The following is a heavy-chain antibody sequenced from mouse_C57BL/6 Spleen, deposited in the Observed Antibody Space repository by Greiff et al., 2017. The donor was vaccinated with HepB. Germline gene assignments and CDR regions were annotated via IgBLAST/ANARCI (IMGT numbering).Heavy chain of an antibody. Sequence: VQLKESGPELVKPGASVKISCKASGYAFSSSWMNWVKQRPGKGLEWIGRIYPGDGDTNYNGKFKGKATLTADKSSSTAYMQLSSLTSEDSAVYFCARYLLWSTRGYFDYWGQGTTLTVSS. J-gene: IGHJ2*01. V-gene: IGHV1-82*01. D-gene: IGHD2-10*01. CDR3: ARYLLWSTRGYFDY. CDR1: GYAFSSSW. CDR2: IYPGDGDT.